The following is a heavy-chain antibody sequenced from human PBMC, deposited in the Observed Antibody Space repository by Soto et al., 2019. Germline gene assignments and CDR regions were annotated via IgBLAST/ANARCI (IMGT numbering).Heavy chain of an antibody. CDR1: GCSFTNYW. CDR3: ARLCSTSPGY. J-gene: IGHJ4*02. V-gene: IGHV5-51*01. Sequence: GESLKISCKGFGCSFTNYWVAWVRQMPGKGLEWMGIIYPDDSDTRYSPSFQGQVTISADKSISTAYLQWSSLKASDTAMYYCARLCSTSPGYWGQGTLVTVSS. CDR2: IYPDDSDT. D-gene: IGHD2-2*01.